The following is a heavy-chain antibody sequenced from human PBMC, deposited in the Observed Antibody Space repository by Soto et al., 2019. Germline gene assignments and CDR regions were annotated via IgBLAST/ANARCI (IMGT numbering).Heavy chain of an antibody. CDR2: LSYDETNE. CDR3: AKERTAFVMGASTIGYFDG. V-gene: IGHV3-30*18. CDR1: GFTFSSYG. Sequence: QVQLVESGGGVVQPGRSLRLSCAASGFTFSSYGMHWVRQAPGKGLEWVALLSYDETNEYYVDSVKGRFTISRDNSKDKLYLQMNSLTIEDTAMYFCAKERTAFVMGASTIGYFDGWGQGTLVTVSS. D-gene: IGHD1-26*01. J-gene: IGHJ4*02.